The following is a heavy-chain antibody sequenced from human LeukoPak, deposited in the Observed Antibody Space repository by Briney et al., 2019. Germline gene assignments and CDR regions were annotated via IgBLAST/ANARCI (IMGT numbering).Heavy chain of an antibody. V-gene: IGHV3-7*01. J-gene: IGHJ4*02. CDR2: INQDGSVK. D-gene: IGHD7-27*01. CDR1: GFTFIRDW. Sequence: GGSLRLSCAASGFTFIRDWMSWVRQAPGKGLEWVANINQDGSVKDYVDSVQGRFTISRDNAKNSLFLQMSSLGAEDTAVYYCARDVNWGYFDFWGQGALVTVSS. CDR3: ARDVNWGYFDF.